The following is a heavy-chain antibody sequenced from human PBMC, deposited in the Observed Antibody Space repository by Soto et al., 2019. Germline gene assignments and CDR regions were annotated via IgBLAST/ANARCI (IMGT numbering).Heavy chain of an antibody. CDR3: GRGRDSSGYHGMDV. CDR2: IIPIFGAA. Sequence: QVQLVQSGAEVKKPGSSVKVSCTASGGTFSSYAISWVRQAPGQGLEWMGGIIPIFGAADYAQKFQGRVTISADESTSTVYLELSSLTSEDTAAYYCGRGRDSSGYHGMDVWGQGTTVSVSS. J-gene: IGHJ6*02. CDR1: GGTFSSYA. D-gene: IGHD3-22*01. V-gene: IGHV1-69*01.